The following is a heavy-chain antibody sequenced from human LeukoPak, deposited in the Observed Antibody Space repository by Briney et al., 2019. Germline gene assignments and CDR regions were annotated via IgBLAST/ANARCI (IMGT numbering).Heavy chain of an antibody. CDR3: AKDVIAGYSSGWYGMDV. CDR2: ISGNGGST. V-gene: IGHV3-23*01. J-gene: IGHJ6*02. D-gene: IGHD6-19*01. Sequence: GGSLRLSCAASGFTFSNYAMSWVRQAPGKGLEWVSAISGNGGSTYYADSVKGRFTISRDNSKNTLYLQMNSLRAEDTAVYDCAKDVIAGYSSGWYGMDVWGQGTTVTVSS. CDR1: GFTFSNYA.